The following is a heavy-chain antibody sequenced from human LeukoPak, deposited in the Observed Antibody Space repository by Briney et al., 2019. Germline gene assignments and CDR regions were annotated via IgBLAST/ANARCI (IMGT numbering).Heavy chain of an antibody. D-gene: IGHD4/OR15-4a*01. CDR2: MKEDGTEE. V-gene: IGHV3-7*01. J-gene: IGHJ3*02. Sequence: PGGSLRLSCAASGFTFNSSWMTWVRQAPGRGLEWVANMKEDGTEEYYLDSVKGRFTISRDNAKNSLYLQMNNLRAEDTALYYCARDSYASDGSNYVAFDMWGHETMDGVSS. CDR3: ARDSYASDGSNYVAFDM. CDR1: GFTFNSSW.